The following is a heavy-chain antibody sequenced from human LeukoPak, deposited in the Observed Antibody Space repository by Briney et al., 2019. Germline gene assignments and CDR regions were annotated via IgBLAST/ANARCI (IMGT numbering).Heavy chain of an antibody. CDR1: GGSMNISISY. CDR2: IHNGGKT. J-gene: IGHJ4*02. D-gene: IGHD4/OR15-4a*01. V-gene: IGHV4-39*01. CDR3: ARHAGATRNYYFDY. Sequence: SETLSLTCSVSGGSMNISISYWGWIRQPPGKGLEWIGSIHNGGKTYYSPSLKSRLTISVDTSRSQFSLRLSSVTAADTAVYYCARHAGATRNYYFDYWGQGTLVTVSS.